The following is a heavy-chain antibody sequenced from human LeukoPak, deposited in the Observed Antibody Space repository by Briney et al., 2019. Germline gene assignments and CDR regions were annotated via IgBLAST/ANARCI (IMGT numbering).Heavy chain of an antibody. J-gene: IGHJ3*01. CDR1: GFTFSSAA. CDR3: AKDIQLST. Sequence: GGSLRLSCAASGFTFSSAAMTWVRQAPGKGLEWVSLIASSGGSTYNADSVKGRFTISRDNSKNTLSLQMNSLRVEDTAIYYCAKDIQLSTWGLGTMVTVSS. CDR2: IASSGGST. V-gene: IGHV3-23*01. D-gene: IGHD5-24*01.